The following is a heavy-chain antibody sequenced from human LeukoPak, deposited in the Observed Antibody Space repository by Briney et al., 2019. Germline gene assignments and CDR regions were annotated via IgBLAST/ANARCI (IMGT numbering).Heavy chain of an antibody. CDR3: ARGAYYYDSSGYSE. CDR1: GFTFSSYE. J-gene: IGHJ4*02. V-gene: IGHV3-48*01. CDR2: ISSSSSTI. Sequence: GGSLRLSCAASGFTFSSYEMNWVRQAPGKGLEWVSYISSSSSTIYYADSVKGRFTISRDNAKNSLYLQMNSLRAEDTAVYYCARGAYYYDSSGYSEWGQGTLVTVSS. D-gene: IGHD3-22*01.